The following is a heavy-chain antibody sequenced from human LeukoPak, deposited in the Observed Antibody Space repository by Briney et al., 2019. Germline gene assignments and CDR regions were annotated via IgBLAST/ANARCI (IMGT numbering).Heavy chain of an antibody. CDR2: INPSGGST. V-gene: IGHV1-46*01. CDR3: AKSSGYYYFDY. D-gene: IGHD6-19*01. J-gene: IGHJ4*02. Sequence: GASVKVSCTASGYTFTSYYMHWVRQAPGQGLEWMGIINPSGGSTSYAQKFQGRVTMTRDTSTSTVYMELSSLRSEDTAVYYCAKSSGYYYFDYWGQGTLVTVSS. CDR1: GYTFTSYY.